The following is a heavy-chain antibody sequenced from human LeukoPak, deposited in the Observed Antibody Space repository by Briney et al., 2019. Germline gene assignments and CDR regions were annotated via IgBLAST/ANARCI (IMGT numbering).Heavy chain of an antibody. CDR1: GFTFSDYE. CDR3: AKDLSGHFDY. CDR2: ISSSASII. V-gene: IGHV3-48*03. D-gene: IGHD1-1*01. J-gene: IGHJ4*02. Sequence: GGSLRLSCAASGFTFSDYEMNWVRQAPGKGLEWVSYISSSASIIYYSDSVKGRFTISRDNSKNTLYLQMNSLRAEDAAVYYCAKDLSGHFDYWGQGTLVTVSS.